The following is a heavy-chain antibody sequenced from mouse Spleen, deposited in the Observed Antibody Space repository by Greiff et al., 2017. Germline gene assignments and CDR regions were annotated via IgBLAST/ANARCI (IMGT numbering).Heavy chain of an antibody. D-gene: IGHD2-4*01. CDR3: ARQDSPSTMITTFAY. V-gene: IGHV5-9-3*01. CDR2: ISSGGGNT. CDR1: GFTFSSYA. Sequence: EVQLVESGGGLVKLGGSLKLSCAASGFTFSSYAMSWVRQTPEKRLEWVATISSGGGNTYYPDSVKGRFTISRDNAKNTLYLQMSSLKSEDTAMYYCARQDSPSTMITTFAYWGQGTLVTVSA. J-gene: IGHJ3*01.